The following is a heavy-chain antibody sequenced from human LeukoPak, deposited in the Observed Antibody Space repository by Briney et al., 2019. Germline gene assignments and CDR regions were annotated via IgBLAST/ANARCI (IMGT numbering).Heavy chain of an antibody. D-gene: IGHD2-2*02. Sequence: SVKVSCKASGGTFSSYAISWVRPAPGQGLEWMGGIIPIFGTANYAQKFQGRVTINTDESTSTAYIELSSLRSEDTAVYYCARASSYCSSTSCDIYGGVFFDYWGQGTLVTVSS. V-gene: IGHV1-69*05. CDR3: ARASSYCSSTSCDIYGGVFFDY. CDR1: GGTFSSYA. CDR2: IIPIFGTA. J-gene: IGHJ4*02.